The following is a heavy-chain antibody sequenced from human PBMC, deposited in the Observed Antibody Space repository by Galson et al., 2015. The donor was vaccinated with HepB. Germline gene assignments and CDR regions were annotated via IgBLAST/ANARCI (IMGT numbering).Heavy chain of an antibody. D-gene: IGHD4-17*01. V-gene: IGHV3-73*01. Sequence: SLRLSCAASGFTFSGSAMHWVRQASGKGLEWVGRIRSKANSYATAYAASVKGRFTISRDDSKNTAYLQMNSPKTEDTAVYYCTRRGPSYGDYVGDVWGKGTTVTVSS. CDR1: GFTFSGSA. CDR2: IRSKANSYAT. CDR3: TRRGPSYGDYVGDV. J-gene: IGHJ6*04.